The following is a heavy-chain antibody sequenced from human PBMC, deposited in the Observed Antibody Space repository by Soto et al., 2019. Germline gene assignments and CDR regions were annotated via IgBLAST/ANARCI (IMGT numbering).Heavy chain of an antibody. CDR2: IDWDDDK. Sequence: SGPTLVNPTQTLTLTCTFSGFSLSTSGMCVSWIRQPQGKALEWLARIDWDDDKYYSTSLKTRLTISKDTSKNQVVLTMTNMDPVDTATYYCARTSGIAVAGTFDYRGQATLVTVSS. CDR1: GFSLSTSGMC. CDR3: ARTSGIAVAGTFDY. D-gene: IGHD6-19*01. V-gene: IGHV2-70*11. J-gene: IGHJ4*02.